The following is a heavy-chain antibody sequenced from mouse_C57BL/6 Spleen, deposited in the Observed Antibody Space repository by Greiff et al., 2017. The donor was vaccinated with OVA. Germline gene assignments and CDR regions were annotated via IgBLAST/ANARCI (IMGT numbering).Heavy chain of an antibody. CDR3: ARSGTYYGFDY. CDR1: GYTFTSYW. V-gene: IGHV1-59*01. Sequence: QVQLQQPGAELVRPGTSVKLSCKASGYTFTSYWMHWVKQRPGQGLEWIGVIDPSDSYTNYNQKFKGKATLTVDTSSSTAYMQLSSLTSEDSAVYYCARSGTYYGFDYWGQGTTLTVSS. CDR2: IDPSDSYT. J-gene: IGHJ2*01. D-gene: IGHD1-1*01.